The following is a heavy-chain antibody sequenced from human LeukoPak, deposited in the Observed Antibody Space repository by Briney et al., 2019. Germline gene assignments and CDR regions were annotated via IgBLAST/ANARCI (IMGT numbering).Heavy chain of an antibody. V-gene: IGHV3-23*01. D-gene: IGHD1-1*01. CDR1: GFXFSSYA. J-gene: IGHJ3*02. CDR3: AKVIPGYNYGPPNI. CDR2: INDSGGRT. Sequence: PGGSLRLSCTASGFXFSSYAMTWVRQAPRKGLEWLSGINDSGGRTYYTESVKGRLTISRDNSKKTVYLQMNSQRDEDTAVYYCAKVIPGYNYGPPNIWGQGKMVTVSS.